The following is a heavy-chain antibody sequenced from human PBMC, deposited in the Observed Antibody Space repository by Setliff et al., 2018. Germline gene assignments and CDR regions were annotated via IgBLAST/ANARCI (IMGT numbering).Heavy chain of an antibody. Sequence: PGGSLRLSCTTSGFSLDSHTMLWVRQAPGKGLDWVTLIWHDGTTKIYADSVKGRFSMSRDNSKNTLYLQMNSLRPEDTAVYYRVRGLHYLPVGDYWGQGMLVTVSS. V-gene: IGHV3-33*07. CDR1: GFSLDSHT. CDR3: VRGLHYLPVGDY. CDR2: IWHDGTTK. J-gene: IGHJ4*02. D-gene: IGHD1-26*01.